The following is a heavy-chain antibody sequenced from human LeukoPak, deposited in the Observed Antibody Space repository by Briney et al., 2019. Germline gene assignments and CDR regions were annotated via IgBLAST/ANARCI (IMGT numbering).Heavy chain of an antibody. V-gene: IGHV1-18*04. J-gene: IGHJ5*02. CDR1: GYTFINYG. D-gene: IGHD2-15*01. CDR2: ISVHNGNT. Sequence: ASVKVSCKASGYTFINYGITWVRQAPGQGLEWMGWISVHNGNTDYAQNLQGRVTITTDTSTSTAYMELRSLRSDDTAVYFRARGGRYCSSASCRNPLGYCSGGSCYSELDPWGQGTLVTVSS. CDR3: ARGGRYCSSASCRNPLGYCSGGSCYSELDP.